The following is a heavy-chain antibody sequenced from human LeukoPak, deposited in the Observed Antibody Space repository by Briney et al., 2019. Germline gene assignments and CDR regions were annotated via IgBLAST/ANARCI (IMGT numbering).Heavy chain of an antibody. J-gene: IGHJ4*02. CDR3: ARGAFWTPPAY. D-gene: IGHD3/OR15-3a*01. Sequence: PETLXXXXXVXGGSFSGYYXSWLRQPPGKGMEWIGEINHSGSTNYNPSLTSRGTITVEKNKNKFSLKLSSVTAADTAVYYCARGAFWTPPAYWGQGTLVTVSS. V-gene: IGHV4-34*01. CDR2: INHSGST. CDR1: GGSFSGYY.